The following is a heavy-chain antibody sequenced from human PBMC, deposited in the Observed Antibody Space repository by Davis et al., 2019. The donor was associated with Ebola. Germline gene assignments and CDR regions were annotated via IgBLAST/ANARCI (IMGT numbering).Heavy chain of an antibody. J-gene: IGHJ6*02. CDR3: ARGGGRSIVGASTGTYYYYGMDV. Sequence: AASVQVSCKATGGTFSSYALSWVRQAPAQGLAWMGGIISIFGAANYAQKFQGRVTIPADEPTSTAYMELSSLRSEDTAVYYCARGGGRSIVGASTGTYYYYGMDVWGQGTTVTVSS. V-gene: IGHV1-69*13. CDR2: IISIFGAA. D-gene: IGHD1-26*01. CDR1: GGTFSSYA.